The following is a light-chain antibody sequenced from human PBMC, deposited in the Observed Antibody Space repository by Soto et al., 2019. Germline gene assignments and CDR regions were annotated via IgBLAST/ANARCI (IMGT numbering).Light chain of an antibody. V-gene: IGKV1-12*01. CDR2: DAS. CDR1: QGIRSW. Sequence: DIQMTQSPSSVSASVGDRVTITCRASQGIRSWLAWYQQKPGKAPNLLIYDASSLQSGVPSRFSGSGSGTDFTLTINSLQPEDFATYYCQQANSIPLMFGQGTKVEIK. J-gene: IGKJ1*01. CDR3: QQANSIPLM.